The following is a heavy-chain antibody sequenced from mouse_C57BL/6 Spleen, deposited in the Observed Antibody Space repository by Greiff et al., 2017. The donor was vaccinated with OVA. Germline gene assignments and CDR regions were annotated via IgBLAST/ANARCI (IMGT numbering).Heavy chain of an antibody. D-gene: IGHD3-2*02. V-gene: IGHV1-53*01. CDR3: ARRDGLRLDYFDD. CDR2: INPSNGGT. J-gene: IGHJ2*01. CDR1: GYTFTSYW. Sequence: QVQLQQPGTELVKPGASVKLSCKASGYTFTSYWMHWVKQRPGQGLEWIGNINPSNGGTNYNEKFKSKATLTVDKSSSTAYMQLSSLTSEDSAVEDGARRDGLRLDYFDDWGKGTTRTGAS.